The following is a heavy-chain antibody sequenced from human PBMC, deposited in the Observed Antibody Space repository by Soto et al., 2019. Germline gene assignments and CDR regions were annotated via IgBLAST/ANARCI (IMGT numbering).Heavy chain of an antibody. CDR2: ISPDGNEK. V-gene: IGHV3-7*04. Sequence: PGGSLRLSCAASGFPFRNEWMTWVRQAPMKGLEWVANISPDGNEKNYVDSVKGRFTISRDNANNFLYLQTDSLRVEDTAVYYCVRGHFWGPGTLVTVSS. D-gene: IGHD3-3*02. CDR3: VRGHF. CDR1: GFPFRNEW. J-gene: IGHJ1*01.